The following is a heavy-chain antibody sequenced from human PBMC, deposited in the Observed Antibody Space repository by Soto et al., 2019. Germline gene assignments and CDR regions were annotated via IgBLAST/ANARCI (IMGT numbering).Heavy chain of an antibody. J-gene: IGHJ4*02. CDR2: IYYSGST. CDR3: ARALREWELLIPFYYFDY. V-gene: IGHV4-39*01. Sequence: PSETLSLTCTVSGGSISSSSYYWGWIRQPPGKGLEWIGSIYYSGSTYYNPSLKSRVTISVDTPKNQFSLKLSSVTAADTAVYYCARALREWELLIPFYYFDYWGQGTLVTVSS. CDR1: GGSISSSSYY. D-gene: IGHD1-26*01.